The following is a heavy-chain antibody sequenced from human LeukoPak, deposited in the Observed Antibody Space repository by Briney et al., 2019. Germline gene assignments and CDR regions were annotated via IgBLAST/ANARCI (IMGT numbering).Heavy chain of an antibody. V-gene: IGHV3-48*03. CDR1: GFTFSSYE. J-gene: IGHJ4*02. CDR2: ISSSGSTI. D-gene: IGHD6-19*01. Sequence: GGSLRLSCAASGFTFSSYEMNWVRQAPGKGLEWVSYISSSGSTIYYADSVKGRFTISRDNAKNSVYLQMNSLRAEDTAVYYCARDNGWRYFDYWGQGTLVTVSS. CDR3: ARDNGWRYFDY.